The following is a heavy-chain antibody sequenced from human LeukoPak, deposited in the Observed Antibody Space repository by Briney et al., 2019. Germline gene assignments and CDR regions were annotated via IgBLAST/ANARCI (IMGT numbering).Heavy chain of an antibody. CDR3: AKVPHYYYGSGSYQFDY. J-gene: IGHJ4*02. CDR1: KFTFSSYA. V-gene: IGHV3-23*01. D-gene: IGHD3-10*01. Sequence: GGSLRLSCAASKFTFSSYAMSWVRQAPGKGLEWVSAISGSGSSGGSTYYADSVKGRFTISRDNSKNTLYLQMNSLRAEDTAVYYCAKVPHYYYGSGSYQFDYWGQGTLVAVSS. CDR2: ISGSGSSGGST.